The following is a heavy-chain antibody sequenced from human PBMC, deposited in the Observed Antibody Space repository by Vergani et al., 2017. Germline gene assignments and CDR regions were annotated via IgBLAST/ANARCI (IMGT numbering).Heavy chain of an antibody. V-gene: IGHV1-18*01. D-gene: IGHD6-19*01. CDR3: AREQWHSAFDI. CDR1: GFTFTSSA. Sequence: QLVQSGPEVKKPGTSVKVSCKASGFTFTSSAMQWVRQARGQRLEWMGWISAYNGNTNYAQKLQGRVTMTTDTSTSTAYMELRSLRSDDTAVYYCAREQWHSAFDIWGQGTMVTVSS. CDR2: ISAYNGNT. J-gene: IGHJ3*02.